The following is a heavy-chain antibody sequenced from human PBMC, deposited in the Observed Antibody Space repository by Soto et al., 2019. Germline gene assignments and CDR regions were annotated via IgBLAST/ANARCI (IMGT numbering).Heavy chain of an antibody. CDR2: IWYDGSNK. Sequence: QVQLVESGGGVVQPGRSLRLSCAASGFTFSSYGMHWVRQAPGKGLGWVAVIWYDGSNKYYADSVKGRFTISRDNSKNTLYLQMNSLRAEDTAVYYCARGQWELLDYWGQGPLVTVSS. CDR3: ARGQWELLDY. D-gene: IGHD1-26*01. CDR1: GFTFSSYG. V-gene: IGHV3-33*01. J-gene: IGHJ4*02.